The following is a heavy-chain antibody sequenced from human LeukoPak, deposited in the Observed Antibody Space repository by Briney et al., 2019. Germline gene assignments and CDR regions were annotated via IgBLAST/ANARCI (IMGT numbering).Heavy chain of an antibody. Sequence: SETLSLTCAVYGGSLSGYYWSWIRQPPGKGLEWIGEINHSGSTNYNPSLKGRVTISVDTSKNQFSLKLSSVTAADTAVYYCARGIPTALSGPPFDPWGQGTLVTVSS. D-gene: IGHD4-17*01. J-gene: IGHJ5*02. CDR3: ARGIPTALSGPPFDP. CDR1: GGSLSGYY. V-gene: IGHV4-34*01. CDR2: INHSGST.